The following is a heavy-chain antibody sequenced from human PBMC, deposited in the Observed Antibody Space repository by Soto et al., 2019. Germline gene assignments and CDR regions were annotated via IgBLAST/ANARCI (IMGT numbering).Heavy chain of an antibody. CDR1: CFTFSRYG. Sequence: PGGSLRLSCAASCFTFSRYGMHWVRQAPGKGLEWVAVIWYDGSNKYYADSVKGRFTISRDNSKNTLYLQMNSLRAEDTAVYYCAREGGGYSSSFDYWGQGTLVTVSS. CDR3: AREGGGYSSSFDY. J-gene: IGHJ4*02. V-gene: IGHV3-33*01. D-gene: IGHD6-13*01. CDR2: IWYDGSNK.